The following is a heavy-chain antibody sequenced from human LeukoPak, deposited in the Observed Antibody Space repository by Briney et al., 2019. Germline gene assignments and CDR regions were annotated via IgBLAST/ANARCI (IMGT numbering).Heavy chain of an antibody. Sequence: GRSLRLSCAASGFTFDDYAMHWVRQAPGKGLEWVSGISWNSGSIGYADSVKGRFTISRDNAKNSLYLQMNSLRAEDTAVYYCAKSPSYSSSWASDYWGQGTLVTVSS. D-gene: IGHD6-13*01. CDR1: GFTFDDYA. CDR2: ISWNSGSI. CDR3: AKSPSYSSSWASDY. V-gene: IGHV3-9*01. J-gene: IGHJ4*02.